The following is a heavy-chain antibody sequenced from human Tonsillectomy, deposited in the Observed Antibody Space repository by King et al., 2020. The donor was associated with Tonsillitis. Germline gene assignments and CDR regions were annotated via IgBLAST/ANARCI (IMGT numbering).Heavy chain of an antibody. D-gene: IGHD3-3*01. J-gene: IGHJ4*02. CDR3: ARYYDFWSGFSYFDY. CDR2: IYTSGST. Sequence: VQLQESGPGLVKPSQTLSLTCTVSGGSISSGSYYLSWIRQPAGKGLEWIGRIYTSGSTNYNPSLKSRVTISVDTFNNQFSLKLISLTAADTALYYCARYYDFWSGFSYFDYWGQGTLVTVSS. CDR1: GGSISSGSYY. V-gene: IGHV4-61*02.